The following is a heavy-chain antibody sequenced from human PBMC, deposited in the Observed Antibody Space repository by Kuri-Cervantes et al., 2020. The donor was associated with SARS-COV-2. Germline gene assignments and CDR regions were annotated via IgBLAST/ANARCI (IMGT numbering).Heavy chain of an antibody. Sequence: GSLRLSCTVSGGSISSYYWSWIRQPPGKGLEWIGYIYYSGSTNYNPSLKSRVTISVDTSKNQFSLKLSSVTAADTAVYYCARSPGIAAAGTNWFDPWGQGTLATVSS. CDR2: IYYSGST. V-gene: IGHV4-59*12. D-gene: IGHD6-13*01. CDR1: GGSISSYY. CDR3: ARSPGIAAAGTNWFDP. J-gene: IGHJ5*02.